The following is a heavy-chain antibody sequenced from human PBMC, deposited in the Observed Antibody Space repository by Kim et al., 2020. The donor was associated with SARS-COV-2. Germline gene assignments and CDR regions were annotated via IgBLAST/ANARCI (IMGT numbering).Heavy chain of an antibody. CDR3: ARDLCLAARTYSSSWATLDY. J-gene: IGHJ4*02. CDR2: IWYDGSNK. Sequence: GGSLRLSCAASGFTFSSYGMHWVRQAPGKGLEWVAVIWYDGSNKYYADSVKGRFTISRDNSKNTLYLQMNSLRADDTAVYYCARDLCLAARTYSSSWATLDYWGPGTLVSVSP. V-gene: IGHV3-33*01. CDR1: GFTFSSYG. D-gene: IGHD6-13*01.